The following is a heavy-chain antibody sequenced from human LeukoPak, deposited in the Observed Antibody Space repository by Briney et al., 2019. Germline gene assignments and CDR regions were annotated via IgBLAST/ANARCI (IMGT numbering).Heavy chain of an antibody. CDR3: ARSPIVVVAATPPYYFDY. CDR2: IIPILGIA. CDR1: GGTFSSYA. D-gene: IGHD2-15*01. J-gene: IGHJ4*02. Sequence: SVKVSCKASGGTFSSYAISWVRQAPGQGLEWMGRIIPILGIANYAQKFQGRVTITADKSTSTAYMELSSLRSEDTAVYYCARSPIVVVAATPPYYFDYWGQGTPVTVSS. V-gene: IGHV1-69*04.